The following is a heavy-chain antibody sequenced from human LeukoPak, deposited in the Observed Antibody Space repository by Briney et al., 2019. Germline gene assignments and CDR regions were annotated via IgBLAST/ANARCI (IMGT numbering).Heavy chain of an antibody. J-gene: IGHJ6*03. CDR1: GFTFSSYW. CDR3: ARDHREYYYYYMDV. Sequence: GGTLRLSCAASGFTFSSYWMSWVRQAPGKGLEWVANIKQDGSEKYYVDSVKGRFTISRDNAKNSLYLQMNSLRAEDTAVYYCARDHREYYYYYMDVWGKGTTVTVSS. CDR2: IKQDGSEK. V-gene: IGHV3-7*01.